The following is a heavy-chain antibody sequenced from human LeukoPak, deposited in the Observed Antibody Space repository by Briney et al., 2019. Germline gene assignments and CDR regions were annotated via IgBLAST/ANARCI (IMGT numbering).Heavy chain of an antibody. Sequence: PSETLSLTCTVSGGSISSYYWSWIRQPPGKGLEWIGYIYYSGSTNYNPSLKSRVTISVDTSKNQFSLKLSSVTAADTAVYYCASIGDYGDPGNAFDIWGEGTMVTVSS. CDR1: GGSISSYY. J-gene: IGHJ3*02. V-gene: IGHV4-59*01. CDR3: ASIGDYGDPGNAFDI. CDR2: IYYSGST. D-gene: IGHD4-17*01.